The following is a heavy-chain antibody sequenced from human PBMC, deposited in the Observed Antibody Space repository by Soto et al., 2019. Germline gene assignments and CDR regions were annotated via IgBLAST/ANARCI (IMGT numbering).Heavy chain of an antibody. CDR2: IIPIFGTA. CDR3: ASDGSGSYLPSYYFDY. D-gene: IGHD3-10*01. V-gene: IGHV1-69*06. J-gene: IGHJ4*02. CDR1: GGTFSSYA. Sequence: SVKVSCKASGGTFSSYAISWVRQAPGQGLEWMGGIIPIFGTANYAQKFQGRVTITADKSTSTAYMELSSLRSEDTAVYYCASDGSGSYLPSYYFDYWGQGTLVTVSS.